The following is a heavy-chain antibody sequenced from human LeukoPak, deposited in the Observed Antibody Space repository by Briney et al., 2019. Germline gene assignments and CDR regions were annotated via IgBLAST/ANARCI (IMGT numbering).Heavy chain of an antibody. CDR3: ARSLLNALRFLEWLNYMDV. Sequence: ASVKVSCKASGYTFTSYGISWVRQAPGQGLEWVGWISAYNGNTNYAQKLQGRVTMTTDTSMSTAYMELRSLRSDDTAVYYCARSLLNALRFLEWLNYMDVWGKGTTVTVSS. D-gene: IGHD3-3*01. J-gene: IGHJ6*03. CDR1: GYTFTSYG. CDR2: ISAYNGNT. V-gene: IGHV1-18*01.